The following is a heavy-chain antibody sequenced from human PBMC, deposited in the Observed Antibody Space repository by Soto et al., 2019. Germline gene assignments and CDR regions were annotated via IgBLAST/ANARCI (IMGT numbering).Heavy chain of an antibody. Sequence: PGGSLRLSCAASGFTFSRYSMNWVRQAPGKGLEWLSYIDTSSGTKYYADSVKGRFIISRDNAKNSLFLQMNSLRDEDTAVYYCARGGVTTIFGDSWGQGTLVTVLL. CDR3: ARGGVTTIFGDS. V-gene: IGHV3-48*02. CDR1: GFTFSRYS. J-gene: IGHJ4*02. D-gene: IGHD5-12*01. CDR2: IDTSSGTK.